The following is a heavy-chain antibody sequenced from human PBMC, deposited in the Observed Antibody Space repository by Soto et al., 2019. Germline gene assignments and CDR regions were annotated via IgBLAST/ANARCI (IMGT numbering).Heavy chain of an antibody. D-gene: IGHD5-18*01. V-gene: IGHV1-69*12. CDR2: IIPIFGTA. J-gene: IGHJ6*02. Sequence: QVQLVQSGAEVKKPGSSVKVSCKASGGTFSSYAISWVRQAPGQGLEWMGGIIPIFGTANYAQKFQGRVTITADESTSTAYMELSSLRSEDTAVEYCARDSGQLWFTRDPYYYYGMDVWGQGTTVTVSS. CDR1: GGTFSSYA. CDR3: ARDSGQLWFTRDPYYYYGMDV.